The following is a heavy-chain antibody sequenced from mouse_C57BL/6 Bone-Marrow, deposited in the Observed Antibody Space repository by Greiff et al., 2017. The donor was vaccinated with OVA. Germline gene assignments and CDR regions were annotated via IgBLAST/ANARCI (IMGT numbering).Heavy chain of an antibody. CDR3: ARSLYGNYLYWYFDV. J-gene: IGHJ1*03. Sequence: QVHVKQPGAELVMPGASVKLSCKASGYTFTSYWMHWVKQRPGQGLEWIGEIDPSDSYTNYNQKFKGKSTLTVDKSSSTAYMQLSSLTSEDSAVYYCARSLYGNYLYWYFDVWGTGTTVTVSS. D-gene: IGHD2-1*01. V-gene: IGHV1-69*01. CDR1: GYTFTSYW. CDR2: IDPSDSYT.